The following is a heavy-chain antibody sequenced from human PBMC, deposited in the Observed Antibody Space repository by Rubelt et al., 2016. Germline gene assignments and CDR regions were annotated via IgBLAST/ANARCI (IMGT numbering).Heavy chain of an antibody. CDR3: ATHYYGMDV. J-gene: IGHJ6*02. V-gene: IGHV4-59*04. CDR1: GGSISGSY. Sequence: QVQLQESGPGLVKPSETLSLTCTVSGGSISGSYWSWIRQPPGKGLEWIGSVPYSGSRHSNQSLKRRVTISVDTSKNKFSLKLSSLTAADTAVYYCATHYYGMDVWGQGTTVTVSS. CDR2: VPYSGSR.